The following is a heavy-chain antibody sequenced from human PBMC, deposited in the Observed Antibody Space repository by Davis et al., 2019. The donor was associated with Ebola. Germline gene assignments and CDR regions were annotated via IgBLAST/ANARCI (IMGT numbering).Heavy chain of an antibody. CDR2: IKQQGSLV. Sequence: PEGSLRLSCTDSRVTLTSEWMSWVRQAPGKGLEWVASIKQQGSLVYYLESVKGRFTVSRDNAKNSLFLQMDSLRAEDAAVYYCATLLGTSTTFDNWGQGTLVTVSS. J-gene: IGHJ4*02. CDR1: RVTLTSEW. CDR3: ATLLGTSTTFDN. V-gene: IGHV3-7*01. D-gene: IGHD4-11*01.